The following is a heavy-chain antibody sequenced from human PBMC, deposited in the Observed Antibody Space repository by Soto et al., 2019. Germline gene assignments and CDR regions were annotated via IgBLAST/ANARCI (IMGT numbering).Heavy chain of an antibody. J-gene: IGHJ5*02. V-gene: IGHV1-8*01. CDR2: MNPSSGNT. CDR3: ARAPLVVAAKPLRNWFDP. CDR1: GYIFSSSA. D-gene: IGHD2-15*01. Sequence: ASVKVSCKTSGYIFSSSAVQWVRQARGQRLEWMGWMNPSSGNTGYAQRFHGRVTMTRNTSISTAYMELSSLRSEDTAVYYCARAPLVVAAKPLRNWFDPWGQGTLVTVSS.